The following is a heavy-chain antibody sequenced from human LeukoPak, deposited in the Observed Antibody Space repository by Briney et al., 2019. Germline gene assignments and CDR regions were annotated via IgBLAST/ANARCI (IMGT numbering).Heavy chain of an antibody. J-gene: IGHJ4*02. CDR1: GFSFSRYW. V-gene: IGHV3-74*01. CDR3: ATAGNYRFDY. Sequence: PGGSLRLSCEASGFSFSRYWMNWVRQVPGKGLVWVSRINSDGSSTNYADSVKGRFTISRDNAKNTLYLQMNSLRAEDTAVYYCATAGNYRFDYWGQGTLVTVSS. CDR2: INSDGSST. D-gene: IGHD1-7*01.